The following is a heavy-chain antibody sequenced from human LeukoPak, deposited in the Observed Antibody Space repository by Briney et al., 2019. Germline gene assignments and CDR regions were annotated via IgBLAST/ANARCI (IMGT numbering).Heavy chain of an antibody. V-gene: IGHV4-34*01. D-gene: IGHD4-11*01. CDR2: INHSGST. CDR1: GGSFSDYY. CDR3: ARGGRALGRYSNYLYNWFDP. J-gene: IGHJ5*02. Sequence: SETLSLTCAVYGGSFSDYYWSWIRQPPGKGLEWIGEINHSGSTNYNPSLKSRVTISVDTSKNQFSLKLSSVTAADTAVYYCARGGRALGRYSNYLYNWFDPWGQGTLVTVSS.